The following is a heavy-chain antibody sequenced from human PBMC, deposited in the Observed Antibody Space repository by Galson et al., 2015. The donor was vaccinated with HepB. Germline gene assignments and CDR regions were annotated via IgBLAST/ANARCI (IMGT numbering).Heavy chain of an antibody. Sequence: SLRLSCAASGFTFSSYAMSWVRQAPGKGLEWVSAISGSGGSTYYADSVKGRFTISRDNSKNTLYLQMNSLRAEGTAVYYCAKLKGDMVRGVIGPFDYWGQGTLVTVSS. V-gene: IGHV3-23*01. CDR2: ISGSGGST. D-gene: IGHD3-10*01. J-gene: IGHJ4*02. CDR1: GFTFSSYA. CDR3: AKLKGDMVRGVIGPFDY.